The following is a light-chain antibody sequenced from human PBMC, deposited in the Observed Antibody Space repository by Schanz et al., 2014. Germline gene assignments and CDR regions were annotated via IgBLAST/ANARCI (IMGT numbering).Light chain of an antibody. CDR3: SSHASNNPRVV. V-gene: IGLV2-14*01. CDR1: RSDVGNYNY. CDR2: DVS. Sequence: QSALTQPASVSGSPGQSITISCTGTRSDVGNYNYVSWYQQHPGKAPKVMIYDVSSRPSGVSNRFSGSKSGNTASLTISGLQAEDEADYYCSSHASNNPRVVFGGGTKLTVL. J-gene: IGLJ2*01.